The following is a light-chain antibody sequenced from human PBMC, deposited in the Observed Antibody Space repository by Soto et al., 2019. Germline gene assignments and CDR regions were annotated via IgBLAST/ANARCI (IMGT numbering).Light chain of an antibody. Sequence: QSALTQPASVSGSPGQSITISCTGTSSDVGGYKYDSWYQQHPGKTPQLMIYEVSNRPSGVSNRFSGSKSGNTASLTISGLQAEDEADYYCSSYTGSNTRYVFGTGTKVTVL. CDR2: EVS. CDR3: SSYTGSNTRYV. J-gene: IGLJ1*01. V-gene: IGLV2-14*01. CDR1: SSDVGGYKY.